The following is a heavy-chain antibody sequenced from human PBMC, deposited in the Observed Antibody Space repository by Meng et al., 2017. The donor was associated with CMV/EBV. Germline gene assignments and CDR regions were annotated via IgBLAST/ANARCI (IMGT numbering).Heavy chain of an antibody. D-gene: IGHD3-3*01. CDR1: GFTFSSYD. Sequence: GESLKISCAASGFTFSSYDMHWVRQATGKGLEWVSAIGTAGDTYYPGSVKGRSTISRENAKNSSYLQMNSLRAGDTAVYYCAKCFQDITIFGVKKYYFDYWGQGTLVTVSS. CDR2: IGTAGDT. V-gene: IGHV3-13*01. CDR3: AKCFQDITIFGVKKYYFDY. J-gene: IGHJ4*02.